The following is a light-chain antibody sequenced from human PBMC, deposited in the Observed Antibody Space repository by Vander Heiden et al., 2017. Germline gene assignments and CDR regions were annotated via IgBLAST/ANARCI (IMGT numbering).Light chain of an antibody. CDR2: GAS. Sequence: EIVMTQSPATLSVSPGESATLSCRASQSVTSNLAWYQQKPGQAPRLLINGASTRATGIPARFSGSGSGTEFTLTISSLQSEDFAVYYCQQYNNWPLYTFGQGTKLEIK. CDR1: QSVTSN. CDR3: QQYNNWPLYT. V-gene: IGKV3-15*01. J-gene: IGKJ2*01.